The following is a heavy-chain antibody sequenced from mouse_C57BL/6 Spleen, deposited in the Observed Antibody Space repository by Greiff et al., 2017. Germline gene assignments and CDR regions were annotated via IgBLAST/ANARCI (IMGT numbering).Heavy chain of an antibody. CDR2: IRNKANGYTT. V-gene: IGHV7-3*01. D-gene: IGHD2-5*01. Sequence: VQLKESGGGLVQPGGSLSLSCAASGFTFTDYYMSWVRQPPGKALEWLGFIRNKANGYTTEYSASVKGRFTISRDNSQSILYLQMNALRAEDSATYYCARSYSNPYYFDYWGQGTTLTVSS. J-gene: IGHJ2*01. CDR3: ARSYSNPYYFDY. CDR1: GFTFTDYY.